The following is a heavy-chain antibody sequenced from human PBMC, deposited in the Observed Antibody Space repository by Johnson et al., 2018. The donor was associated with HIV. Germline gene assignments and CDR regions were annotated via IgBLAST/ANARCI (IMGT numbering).Heavy chain of an antibody. Sequence: VQLVESGGGLVQPGRSLRLSCAASGFTFDDYGMHWVRQAPGKGLEWVSGINWNSGSIGYADSVKGRFTISRDNAKNSLYLQMNGLRAEDTAVYYCARAPYNWNLGLFDAFDVWGQGTKVTVSA. CDR1: GFTFDDYG. V-gene: IGHV3-9*01. D-gene: IGHD1-7*01. J-gene: IGHJ3*01. CDR3: ARAPYNWNLGLFDAFDV. CDR2: INWNSGSI.